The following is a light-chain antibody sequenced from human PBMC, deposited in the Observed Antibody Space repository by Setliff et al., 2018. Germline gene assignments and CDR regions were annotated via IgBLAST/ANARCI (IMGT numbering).Light chain of an antibody. V-gene: IGLV2-14*01. J-gene: IGLJ1*01. Sequence: QSALAQPASVSGSPGQSITISCTGTSSDVGGYNYVSWYQQHPGKAPKLMIYEVSNRPSGVSNRFSGSKSGNTASLTISGLQAEDEADYYCSSYTSSSILYVFGTGT. CDR2: EVS. CDR1: SSDVGGYNY. CDR3: SSYTSSSILYV.